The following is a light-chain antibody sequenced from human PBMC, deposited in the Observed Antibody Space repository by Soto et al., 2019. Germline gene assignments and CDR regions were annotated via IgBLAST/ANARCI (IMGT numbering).Light chain of an antibody. J-gene: IGKJ1*01. CDR3: QQHNSYPRT. Sequence: DIQMTQSPSTLSASVGDRVTITCRASQSISTWLAWYQQQPGKAPKLLIYTASNLERGVPSRFSGSGSGTEFTLTISSLQPDDFATYYCQQHNSYPRTVGQGTKVEMK. CDR1: QSISTW. V-gene: IGKV1-5*03. CDR2: TAS.